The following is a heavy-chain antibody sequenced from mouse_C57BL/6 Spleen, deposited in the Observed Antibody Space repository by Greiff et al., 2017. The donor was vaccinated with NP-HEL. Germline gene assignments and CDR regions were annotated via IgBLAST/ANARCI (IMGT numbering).Heavy chain of an antibody. CDR3: ARNYGVGYWYFDI. CDR2: IDPSDSET. V-gene: IGHV1-52*01. Sequence: QVQLKEPGAELVRPGSSVKLSCKASGYTFTSYWMHWVKQRPIQGLEWIGNIDPSDSETHYNQKFKDKATLTVDNSSSTAYMQLSSLTAEDAAVYYCARNYGVGYWYFDIWGTGTTVTVSS. CDR1: GYTFTSYW. D-gene: IGHD1-1*01. J-gene: IGHJ1*03.